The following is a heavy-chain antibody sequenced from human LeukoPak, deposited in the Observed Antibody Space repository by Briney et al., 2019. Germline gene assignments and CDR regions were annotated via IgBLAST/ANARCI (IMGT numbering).Heavy chain of an antibody. J-gene: IGHJ3*02. Sequence: APVKVSCKASGYTFTSYGISWVRQAPGQGLEWMGWISAYNGNTNYAQKLQGRVTMTTDTSTSTAYMELRSLRSDDTAVYYCARDRSGSYYGVSAFDIWGQGTMVTVSS. CDR3: ARDRSGSYYGVSAFDI. V-gene: IGHV1-18*01. CDR2: ISAYNGNT. D-gene: IGHD1-26*01. CDR1: GYTFTSYG.